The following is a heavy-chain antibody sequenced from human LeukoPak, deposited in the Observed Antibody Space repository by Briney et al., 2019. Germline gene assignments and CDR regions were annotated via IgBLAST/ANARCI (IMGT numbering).Heavy chain of an antibody. D-gene: IGHD5-18*01. Sequence: PSETLSLTCTVSGGSISSYYWSWIRQPPGKGLECIGYIYTSASTNYNPSHKSRVTISVDTSKNQFSLKLSSVTAADTAVYYCARLNRSYGTDYYYMDVWGKGTTVTVSS. V-gene: IGHV4-4*09. CDR1: GGSISSYY. CDR2: IYTSAST. CDR3: ARLNRSYGTDYYYMDV. J-gene: IGHJ6*03.